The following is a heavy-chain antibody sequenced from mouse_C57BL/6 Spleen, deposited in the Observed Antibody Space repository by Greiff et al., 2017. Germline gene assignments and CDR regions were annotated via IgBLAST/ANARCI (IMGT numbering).Heavy chain of an antibody. V-gene: IGHV5-9-1*02. CDR2: ISSGGDYI. J-gene: IGHJ2*01. CDR3: TRDSPSLGYFDY. D-gene: IGHD4-1*01. Sequence: EVKLVESGEGLVKPGGSLKLSCAASGFTFSSYAMSWVRQTPEKRLEWVAYISSGGDYIYYADTVKGRFTISRDNARNTLYLQMSSLKSEDTAMYYCTRDSPSLGYFDYWGQGTTLTVSS. CDR1: GFTFSSYA.